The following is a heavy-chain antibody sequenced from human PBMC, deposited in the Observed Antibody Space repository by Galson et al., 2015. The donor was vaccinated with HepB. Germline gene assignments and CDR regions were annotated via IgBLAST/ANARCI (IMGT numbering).Heavy chain of an antibody. D-gene: IGHD3-10*01. J-gene: IGHJ5*02. CDR2: IYYSGST. CDR1: GGSISSSSYY. V-gene: IGHV4-39*07. CDR3: AREASMVRGVILLMGWFDP. Sequence: SETLSLTCTVSGGSISSSSYYWGWIRQPPGKGLEWIGSIYYSGSTYYNPSLKSRVTISVDTSKNQFSLELSSVTAADTAVYYCAREASMVRGVILLMGWFDPWGQGTLVTVSS.